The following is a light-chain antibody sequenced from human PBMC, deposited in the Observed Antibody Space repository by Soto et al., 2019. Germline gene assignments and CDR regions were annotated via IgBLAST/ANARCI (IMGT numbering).Light chain of an antibody. J-gene: IGKJ1*01. CDR1: QRIGTY. CDR2: AST. CDR3: QQSYSIPVWT. Sequence: DIQMTQSPSSLSASVGDRITVTCRASQRIGTYVNWYQQKPGKAPKLLIYASTNLEDGVPSRFSGSGSGTDFSLSVSNLQHEDFATYYCQQSYSIPVWTFGQGTKVEIK. V-gene: IGKV1-39*01.